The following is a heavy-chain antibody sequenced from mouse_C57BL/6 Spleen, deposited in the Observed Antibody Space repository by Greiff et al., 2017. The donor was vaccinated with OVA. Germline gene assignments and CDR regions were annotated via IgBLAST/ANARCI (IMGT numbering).Heavy chain of an antibody. CDR3: ARAYYYGSSRGNAMDY. Sequence: EVQLMESGGGLVKPGGSLKLSCAASGFTFSSYTMSWVRQTPEKRLEWVATISGGGGNTYYPDSVKGRFTISRDNAKNTLYLQMSSLRSEETALYYCARAYYYGSSRGNAMDYWGQGTSVTVSS. CDR1: GFTFSSYT. CDR2: ISGGGGNT. J-gene: IGHJ4*01. D-gene: IGHD1-1*01. V-gene: IGHV5-9*01.